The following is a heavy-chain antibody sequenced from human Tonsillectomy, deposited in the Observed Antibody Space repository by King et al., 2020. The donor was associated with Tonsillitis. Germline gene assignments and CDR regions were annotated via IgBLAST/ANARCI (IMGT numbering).Heavy chain of an antibody. CDR2: IYSSGST. Sequence: QLQESGPGLVKPSQTLSLTCTVSGGSISSGAYYWRWIRQHPGKGLEWIGYIYSSGSTYYNPSLKSRLTISVDTSKNQFSLRLSSVTAADTAVYYCARHEWLLFFDYWGQGALVSVSS. J-gene: IGHJ4*02. V-gene: IGHV4-31*03. CDR1: GGSISSGAYY. CDR3: ARHEWLLFFDY. D-gene: IGHD3-3*01.